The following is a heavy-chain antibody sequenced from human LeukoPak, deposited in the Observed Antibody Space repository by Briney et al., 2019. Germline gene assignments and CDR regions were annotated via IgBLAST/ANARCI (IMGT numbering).Heavy chain of an antibody. Sequence: ASVKVSCKASGYTFTSYGISWVRQAPGQGLEWMGWMNPNSGNTGYAQKFQGRVTMTRNTSISTAYMELSSLRSEDTAVYYCARGNGGNGYLLVWDWFDPWGQGTLVTVSS. CDR3: ARGNGGNGYLLVWDWFDP. D-gene: IGHD4-23*01. J-gene: IGHJ5*02. CDR2: MNPNSGNT. V-gene: IGHV1-8*02. CDR1: GYTFTSYG.